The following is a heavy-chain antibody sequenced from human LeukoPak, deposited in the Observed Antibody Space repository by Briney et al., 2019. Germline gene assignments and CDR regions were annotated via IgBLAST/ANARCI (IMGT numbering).Heavy chain of an antibody. V-gene: IGHV3-9*03. CDR3: VKDTSGASQYFQY. CDR1: GFTFDNYA. J-gene: IGHJ1*01. Sequence: KAGGSLRLSCAASGFTFDNYAMHWVRQAPGKGLEWVSSISWNSANIAYADSVKGRFTISRDNAKNSLYLQMNSLRPEDMALYYCVKDTSGASQYFQYWGHGTVVTVSS. D-gene: IGHD2-15*01. CDR2: ISWNSANI.